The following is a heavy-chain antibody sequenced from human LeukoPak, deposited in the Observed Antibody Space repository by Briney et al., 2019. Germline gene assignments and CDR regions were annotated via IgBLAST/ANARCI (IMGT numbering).Heavy chain of an antibody. CDR2: INQRGSEI. Sequence: PGGSLRLSCAASGFTFSNHWMTWVRQAPGKGLEWVANINQRGSEIYYVESVRGRFTISRDNAKNSLYLQMNTLRAEDTALYHCARGSDYYGSGEGVYYYYMDVWGKGTTVTISS. J-gene: IGHJ6*03. CDR1: GFTFSNHW. V-gene: IGHV3-7*03. D-gene: IGHD3-10*01. CDR3: ARGSDYYGSGEGVYYYYMDV.